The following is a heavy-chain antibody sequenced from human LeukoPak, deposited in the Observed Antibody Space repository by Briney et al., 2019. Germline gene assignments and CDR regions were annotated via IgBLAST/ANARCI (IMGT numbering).Heavy chain of an antibody. J-gene: IGHJ4*02. CDR1: GYTFSDYG. D-gene: IGHD5/OR15-5a*01. V-gene: IGHV3-33*03. CDR3: TSTLGY. Sequence: GTSLRLSCTASGYTFSDYGMHWVRQAPGKGLEWLSVISYSGVVKFYADSVKGRFTISRDDSKNTLYLQMNSLKTEDTAVYYCTSTLGYWGQGTLVTVSS. CDR2: ISYSGVVK.